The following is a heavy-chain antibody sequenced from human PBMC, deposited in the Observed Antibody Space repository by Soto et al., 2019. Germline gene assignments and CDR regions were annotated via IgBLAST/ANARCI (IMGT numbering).Heavy chain of an antibody. CDR1: GFTVSSNY. CDR3: AKSSVWYPYFDS. D-gene: IGHD6-13*01. CDR2: IYSGVST. V-gene: IGHV3-53*01. J-gene: IGHJ4*02. Sequence: GXSLILSCAASGFTVSSNYMSWVRQAPGKGLEWLSVIYSGVSTYYADSVKGRFTISRDNSRDTLFLQMNSLRAEDTAIYYCAKSSVWYPYFDSWGQGTLVTVSS.